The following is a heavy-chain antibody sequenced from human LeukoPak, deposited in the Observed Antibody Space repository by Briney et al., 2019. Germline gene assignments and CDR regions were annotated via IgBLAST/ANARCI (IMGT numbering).Heavy chain of an antibody. CDR3: ARTPPPDFYDSSGYYYEGGDY. Sequence: PSETLSLTCTVSGGSITSKTYYWAWIRQPPGKGLDWIGNIYYNGSTYYTPSLKSRLTISVDASKNQFSLKLSSVAAADTAVYYCARTPPPDFYDSSGYYYEGGDYWGQGTLVTVSS. CDR2: IYYNGST. CDR1: GGSITSKTYY. V-gene: IGHV4-39*01. D-gene: IGHD3-22*01. J-gene: IGHJ4*02.